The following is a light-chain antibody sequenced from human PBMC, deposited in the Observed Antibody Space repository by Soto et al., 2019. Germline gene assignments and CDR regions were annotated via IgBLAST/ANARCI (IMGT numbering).Light chain of an antibody. Sequence: DIQLTQSPSFLSASVGDRVTMTCRASQGISTYLAWYQQKPGKAPKLLIYDASTLESGVPSRFSGSGSGTEFTLTISSLQPDDFATYYCQHYSSVWTFGQGTKVDIK. J-gene: IGKJ1*01. V-gene: IGKV1-9*01. CDR3: QHYSSVWT. CDR2: DAS. CDR1: QGISTY.